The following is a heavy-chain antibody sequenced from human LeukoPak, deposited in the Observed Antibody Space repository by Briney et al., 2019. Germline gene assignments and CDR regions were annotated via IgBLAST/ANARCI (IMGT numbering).Heavy chain of an antibody. Sequence: ASVKVSCKASGYTFTSYGISWVRQAPGQGLEWMGWISAYNGNTNYAQKLQGRVTMTTDTSTNTAYMELRSLRSDDTAVYYCARDLRRDSSGWSSQVVLDYWGQGTLVTVSS. D-gene: IGHD6-19*01. CDR1: GYTFTSYG. CDR2: ISAYNGNT. CDR3: ARDLRRDSSGWSSQVVLDY. J-gene: IGHJ4*02. V-gene: IGHV1-18*01.